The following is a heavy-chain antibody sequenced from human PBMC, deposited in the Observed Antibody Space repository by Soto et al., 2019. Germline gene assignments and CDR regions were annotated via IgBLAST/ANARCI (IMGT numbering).Heavy chain of an antibody. CDR2: IYYSGST. CDR3: ARVGGGSSWFLVVFDY. D-gene: IGHD6-13*01. V-gene: IGHV4-30-4*01. J-gene: IGHJ4*02. Sequence: QVQLQESGPGLVKPSQTLSLTCTVSGGSISSGDYYWSWIRQPPGKGLEWIGYIYYSGSTYYNPSLKSRVTISVDTSKNQFSLKLSSVTAADTAVYYCARVGGGSSWFLVVFDYWGQGTLVTVSS. CDR1: GGSISSGDYY.